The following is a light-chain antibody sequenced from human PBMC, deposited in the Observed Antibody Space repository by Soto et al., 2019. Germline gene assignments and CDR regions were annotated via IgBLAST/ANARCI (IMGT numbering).Light chain of an antibody. CDR2: AAS. V-gene: IGKV3-15*01. CDR3: EQYKNWPQT. CDR1: QSVSTN. Sequence: EVVMTQSPATLSVSPGETATLSCRASQSVSTNLAWYQQKPGQAPRLLIYAASTRVSGIPDRFSGSGSATDFTLTISSLQSEDFAVYYCEQYKNWPQTFGQGTKVEIK. J-gene: IGKJ1*01.